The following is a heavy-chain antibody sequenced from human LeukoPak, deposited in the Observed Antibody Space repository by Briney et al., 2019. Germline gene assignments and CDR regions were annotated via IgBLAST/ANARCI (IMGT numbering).Heavy chain of an antibody. V-gene: IGHV3-53*01. CDR2: IYSGGST. CDR3: ARAVPSYWYFDL. CDR1: GFTVSSNY. Sequence: GGSLRLSCAASGFTVSSNYMSWVRQAPGKGLEWVSVIYSGGSTYYADSVKGRFTISRDNSKNTLYLQMNSLRAEDTAVYYCARAVPSYWYFDLWGRGTLVTVSS. J-gene: IGHJ2*01. D-gene: IGHD2-2*01.